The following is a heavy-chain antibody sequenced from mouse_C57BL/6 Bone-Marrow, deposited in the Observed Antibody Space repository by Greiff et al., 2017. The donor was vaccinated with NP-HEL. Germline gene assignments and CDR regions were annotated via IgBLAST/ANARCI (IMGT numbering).Heavy chain of an antibody. CDR2: ISSGGSYT. D-gene: IGHD1-1*01. J-gene: IGHJ1*03. V-gene: IGHV5-6*01. CDR1: GFTFSSYG. Sequence: EVQGVESGGDLVKPGGSLKLSCAASGFTFSSYGMSWVRQTPDKRLEWVATISSGGSYTYYPDSVKGRFTISRDNDKNTRYLQMSSMKDEDAARYYCGRRDYSSRRDWYFDVWGRGTTVTVSS. CDR3: GRRDYSSRRDWYFDV.